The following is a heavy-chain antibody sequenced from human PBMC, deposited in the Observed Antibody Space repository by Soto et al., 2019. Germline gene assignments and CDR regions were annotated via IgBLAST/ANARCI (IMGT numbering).Heavy chain of an antibody. CDR3: ARHMTMIEDYYYGMDV. D-gene: IGHD3-22*01. J-gene: IGHJ6*02. CDR2: IYYSGST. V-gene: IGHV4-39*01. Sequence: SETLSLTCTVSGGSISSSSYSWGWIRQPPGKGLEWIGSIYYSGSTYYNPSLKSRVTISVDTSKNQFSLKLSSVTAADTAVYYCARHMTMIEDYYYGMDVWGQGTTVTVSS. CDR1: GGSISSSSYS.